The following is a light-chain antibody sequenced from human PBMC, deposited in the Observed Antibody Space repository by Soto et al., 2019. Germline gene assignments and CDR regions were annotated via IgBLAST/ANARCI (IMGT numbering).Light chain of an antibody. CDR3: QQANSIPLT. Sequence: DIQMTQSPSSVSASVGDRVTITCRASQDISSWLAWYQQKPGKAPKLLIYAASSLQSGVPSRFSGSGSGTDFPLTISSLQSEDFATYYCQQANSIPLTFGGGTKVEI. CDR2: AAS. V-gene: IGKV1D-12*01. J-gene: IGKJ4*01. CDR1: QDISSW.